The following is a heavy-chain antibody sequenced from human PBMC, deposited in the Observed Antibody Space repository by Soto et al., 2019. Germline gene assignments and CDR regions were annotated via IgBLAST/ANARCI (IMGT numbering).Heavy chain of an antibody. CDR3: ARGPPGVPAATTWVYYMDV. D-gene: IGHD2-2*01. V-gene: IGHV3-7*01. J-gene: IGHJ6*03. CDR1: GFTFSSYW. Sequence: EVQLVESGGGLVQPGGSLRLSCAASGFTFSSYWMSWVRQAPGKGLEWVANIKQDGSEKYYVDSVKGRFTISRDNAKNSLDFEKNRLRAEETAVYYCARGPPGVPAATTWVYYMDVWGKGTTVTVSS. CDR2: IKQDGSEK.